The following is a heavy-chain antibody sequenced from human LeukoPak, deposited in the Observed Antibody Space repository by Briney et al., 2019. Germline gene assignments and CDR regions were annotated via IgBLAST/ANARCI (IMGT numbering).Heavy chain of an antibody. Sequence: GGSLRLSCAASGFTFSSYAMSWVRQAPGKGLEWVSAISGSGGSTYYADSVKGRFTISRDNSKNTLYLQMNSLRAEDTALYYCAKDQERWLQSHFDYWGQGTLVTVSS. J-gene: IGHJ4*02. D-gene: IGHD5-24*01. V-gene: IGHV3-23*01. CDR3: AKDQERWLQSHFDY. CDR1: GFTFSSYA. CDR2: ISGSGGST.